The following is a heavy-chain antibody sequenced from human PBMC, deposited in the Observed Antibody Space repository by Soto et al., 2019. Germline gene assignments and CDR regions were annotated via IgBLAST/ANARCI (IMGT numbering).Heavy chain of an antibody. D-gene: IGHD1-26*01. Sequence: PGESLKISCKGSGYSFTSYWISWVRQMPGKGLEWMGRIDPSDSYTNYSPSFQGHVTISADKSISTAYLQWSSLKASDTAMYYCARQESGSYYWVFDYWGQGALVTVSS. J-gene: IGHJ4*02. CDR1: GYSFTSYW. V-gene: IGHV5-10-1*01. CDR2: IDPSDSYT. CDR3: ARQESGSYYWVFDY.